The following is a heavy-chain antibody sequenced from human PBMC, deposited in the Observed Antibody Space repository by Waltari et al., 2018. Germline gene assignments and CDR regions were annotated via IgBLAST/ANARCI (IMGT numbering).Heavy chain of an antibody. CDR3: ARDGLSGTTFDY. V-gene: IGHV4-4*02. CDR1: GGSISSSDW. Sequence: QVQLQESGPAVVKPSETLSLTFAVSGGSISSSDWWSWIRQSPGKGLEWIGGIFGSSGGTEYNPSLKSRVTISKDTSKNHFSLKLSSVTAADTAVYYCARDGLSGTTFDYWGRGVLVTVSS. D-gene: IGHD1-20*01. CDR2: IFGSSGGT. J-gene: IGHJ4*02.